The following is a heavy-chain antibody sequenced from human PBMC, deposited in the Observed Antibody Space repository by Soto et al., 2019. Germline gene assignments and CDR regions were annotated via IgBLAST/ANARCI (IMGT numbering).Heavy chain of an antibody. CDR1: GGTFDSNA. V-gene: IGHV1-69*12. CDR3: AREGLACGPGGVGGAFDI. Sequence: QGQLVQSGTEVRKPRSSVKVSCKASGGTFDSNAISWVRLAPGHGLEWMGGIIPIFGTINNAQKFQDRVTITEVESAKIVYMELMSLRSEDTAVYYCAREGLACGPGGVGGAFDIWGQGTLVTVSS. D-gene: IGHD3-16*01. CDR2: IIPIFGTI. J-gene: IGHJ3*02.